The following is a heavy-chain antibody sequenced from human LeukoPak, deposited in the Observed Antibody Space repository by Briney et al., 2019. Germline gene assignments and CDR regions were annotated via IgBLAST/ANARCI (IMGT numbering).Heavy chain of an antibody. V-gene: IGHV3-7*01. D-gene: IGHD3-22*01. CDR2: IKKDGSEK. Sequence: PGGSLRLSCAASGFTFSSHWMSWVRQAPGKGLEWVANIKKDGSEKYYVDAVKGRFTISRDNAKTSLYLQMNSLRAEDTAVYYCARDLYRIVVVPHYFDYWGQGTLVTVSS. CDR1: GFTFSSHW. CDR3: ARDLYRIVVVPHYFDY. J-gene: IGHJ4*02.